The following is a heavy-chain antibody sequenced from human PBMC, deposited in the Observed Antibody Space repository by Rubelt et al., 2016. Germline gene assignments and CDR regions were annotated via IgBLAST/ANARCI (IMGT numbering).Heavy chain of an antibody. V-gene: IGHV1-2*02. CDR3: ARFAIGGHSSGYLFDY. D-gene: IGHD3-22*01. Sequence: QVQLVQSGAEVKKPGASVKVSCKASGYTFTGYYMHWVRQAPGQGLEWMGWINPNSGGTNYEQKFKGRLTMTGDTSTSPAYMELSRLRADDTAVYYCARFAIGGHSSGYLFDYWGQGTLVTVSS. J-gene: IGHJ4*02. CDR1: GYTFTGYY. CDR2: INPNSGGT.